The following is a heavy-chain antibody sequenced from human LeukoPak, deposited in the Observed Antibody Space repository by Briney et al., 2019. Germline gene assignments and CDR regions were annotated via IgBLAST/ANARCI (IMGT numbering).Heavy chain of an antibody. Sequence: ASVKVSCKASGGTFSSYAISWVRQAPGQGLEWMGRIIPILGIANCAQKFQGRVTITADKSTSTAYMELSSLRSEDTAVYYCAGADYTQSDYYYYGMDVWGQGTTVTVSS. CDR1: GGTFSSYA. CDR3: AGADYTQSDYYYYGMDV. CDR2: IIPILGIA. D-gene: IGHD2-2*02. V-gene: IGHV1-69*04. J-gene: IGHJ6*02.